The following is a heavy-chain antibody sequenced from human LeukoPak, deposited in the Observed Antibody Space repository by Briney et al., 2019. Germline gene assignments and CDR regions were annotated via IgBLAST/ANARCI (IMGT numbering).Heavy chain of an antibody. Sequence: GGSLRLSCAASGFTFSSYSMNWVRQAPGKGLEWVSSISSSSSYIYYADSVKGRFTISRDNAKNSLYLQMNSLRAEDTAVYYCARDSGPRGGFDPWGQGTLVTVSS. CDR1: GFTFSSYS. CDR3: ARDSGPRGGFDP. J-gene: IGHJ5*02. D-gene: IGHD1-26*01. V-gene: IGHV3-21*01. CDR2: ISSSSSYI.